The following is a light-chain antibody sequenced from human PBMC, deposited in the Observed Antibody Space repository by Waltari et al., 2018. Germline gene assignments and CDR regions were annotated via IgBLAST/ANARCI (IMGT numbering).Light chain of an antibody. CDR1: QGVSNNY. Sequence: VLTQSPGTLSLSPGEKATLSCRASQGVSNNYLLWYQQKPGQAPRVLIYGTYNRATGIPASFRGSGSGTDFTLTISRLEPEDFAVYSCQQFVSSPRTFGQGTKVEFK. CDR2: GTY. V-gene: IGKV3-20*01. J-gene: IGKJ1*01. CDR3: QQFVSSPRT.